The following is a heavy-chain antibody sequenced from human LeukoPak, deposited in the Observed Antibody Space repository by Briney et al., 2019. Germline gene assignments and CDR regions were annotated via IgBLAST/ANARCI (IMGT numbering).Heavy chain of an antibody. CDR1: GGSISSGDYY. D-gene: IGHD3-9*01. Sequence: SQALSLTCTVSGGSISSGDYYWSWIRQPPGKGLEWIGYIYYSGSTYYNPSLKSRVTISVDTSKNQFSLKLSSVTAADTAVYYCARGFIDPSSYGTDVWGQGTTVTVSS. J-gene: IGHJ6*02. V-gene: IGHV4-30-4*01. CDR2: IYYSGST. CDR3: ARGFIDPSSYGTDV.